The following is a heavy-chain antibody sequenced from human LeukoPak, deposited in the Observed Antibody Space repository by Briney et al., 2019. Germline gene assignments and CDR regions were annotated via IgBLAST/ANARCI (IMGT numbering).Heavy chain of an antibody. V-gene: IGHV3-30*04. J-gene: IGHJ4*02. CDR2: MSYDGSNK. CDR3: TPPGLIDY. Sequence: PGGSLRLSCAASGFTFSSYAMHWVRQAPGRGLEWVAVMSYDGSNKYYGDSVKGRFTISRDTSKNTLYLQMNSLRAEDTAVYYCTPPGLIDYWGQGTLVTVSS. CDR1: GFTFSSYA. D-gene: IGHD3/OR15-3a*01.